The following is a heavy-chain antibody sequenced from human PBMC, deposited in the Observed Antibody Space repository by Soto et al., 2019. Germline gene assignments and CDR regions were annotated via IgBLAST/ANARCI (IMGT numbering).Heavy chain of an antibody. J-gene: IGHJ4*02. CDR2: IWYDGSNK. D-gene: IGHD6-19*01. Sequence: GGSLRLSCAASGFTFSSYGMHWVRQAPGKGLEWVAVIWYDGSNKYYADSVKGRFTISRDNSKSTLYLQMNSLRAEDTAVYYCARDQAVAGPLDYWGQGTLVTVSS. CDR3: ARDQAVAGPLDY. CDR1: GFTFSSYG. V-gene: IGHV3-33*01.